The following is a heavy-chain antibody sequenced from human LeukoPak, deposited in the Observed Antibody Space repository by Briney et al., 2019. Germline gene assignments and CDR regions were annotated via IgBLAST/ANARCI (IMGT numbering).Heavy chain of an antibody. J-gene: IGHJ6*02. V-gene: IGHV3-23*01. CDR1: GFTFSSYA. CDR2: ISGSGGST. D-gene: IGHD5-18*01. CDR3: AKCGYSYGNYYYYGMDV. Sequence: PGGSLRLSCAASGFTFSSYAISWVRQAPGKGLEWVSAISGSGGSTYYADSVKGRFTISRDNSKDTLYLQMNSLRAEDTAVYYCAKCGYSYGNYYYYGMDVWGQGTTVTVSS.